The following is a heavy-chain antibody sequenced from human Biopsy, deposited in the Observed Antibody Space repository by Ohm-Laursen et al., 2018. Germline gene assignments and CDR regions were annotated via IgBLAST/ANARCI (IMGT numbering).Heavy chain of an antibody. CDR3: AAYYYDSSGYFYAFHY. V-gene: IGHV4-59*08. CDR2: ASYSGNT. CDR1: GVSISSYF. D-gene: IGHD3-22*01. Sequence: GTLSLTCTVSGVSISSYFWSWIRQPLGKGLEWIGYASYSGNTKYNPSLKSRVIISADTSKNQFSLKLSSVTAADTAMYYCAAYYYDSSGYFYAFHYWGQGTLVTVSS. J-gene: IGHJ4*02.